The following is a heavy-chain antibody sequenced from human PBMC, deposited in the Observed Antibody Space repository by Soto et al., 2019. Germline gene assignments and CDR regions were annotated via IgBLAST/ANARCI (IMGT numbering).Heavy chain of an antibody. CDR1: GGTFSSYA. Sequence: ASVKVSCKASGGTFSSYAISWVRQAPGQGLEWMGGIIPIFGTANYAQKFQGRVTITADESTSTAYMELSSLRSEDTAVYYCARVGVAARGRDAALDIGGKGKMVPVSS. CDR3: ARVGVAARGRDAALDI. CDR2: IIPIFGTA. D-gene: IGHD6-6*01. V-gene: IGHV1-69*13. J-gene: IGHJ3*02.